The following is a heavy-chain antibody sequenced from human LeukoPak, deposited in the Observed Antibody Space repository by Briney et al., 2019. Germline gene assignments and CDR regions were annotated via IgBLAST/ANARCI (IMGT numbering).Heavy chain of an antibody. CDR1: GGSISSGGYS. CDR3: ARGQEGIMWFFDN. Sequence: SETLSLTCAVSGGSISSGGYSWSWIRQPPGKGLEWIGYIYHSGSTYYNPSLKSRVTISVDRSKNQFSLKLSSVTAADTAVYYCARGQEGIMWFFDNWGQGTLVTVSS. CDR2: IYHSGST. J-gene: IGHJ4*02. V-gene: IGHV4-30-2*01. D-gene: IGHD2-21*01.